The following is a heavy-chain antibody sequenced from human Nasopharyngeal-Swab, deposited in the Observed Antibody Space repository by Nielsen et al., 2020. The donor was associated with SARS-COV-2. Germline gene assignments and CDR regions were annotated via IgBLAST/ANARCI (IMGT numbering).Heavy chain of an antibody. CDR2: IYYSGST. J-gene: IGHJ4*02. Sequence: SETLSLTCAVYGGSFSGYYWGWIRQPPGKGLEWIGSIYYSGSTYYNPSLKSRVTISVDTSKNQFSLKLSSVTAADTAVYYCARHYYDSSGYYSGPIYYFDYWGQGTLVTVSS. V-gene: IGHV4-39*01. D-gene: IGHD3-22*01. CDR1: GGSFSGYY. CDR3: ARHYYDSSGYYSGPIYYFDY.